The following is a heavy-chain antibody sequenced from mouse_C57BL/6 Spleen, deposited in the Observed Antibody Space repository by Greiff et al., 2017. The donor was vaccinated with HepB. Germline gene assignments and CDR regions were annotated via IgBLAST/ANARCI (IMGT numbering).Heavy chain of an antibody. CDR3: ARGHGYQGWYFDV. CDR2: ISYDGSN. Sequence: EVKLQQSGPGLVKPSQSLSLTCSVTGYSITSGYYWNWIRQFPGNKLEWMGYISYDGSNNYNPSLKNRISITRDTSKNQFFLKLNSVTTEDTATYYCARGHGYQGWYFDVWGTGTTVTVSS. D-gene: IGHD2-2*01. V-gene: IGHV3-6*01. J-gene: IGHJ1*03. CDR1: GYSITSGYY.